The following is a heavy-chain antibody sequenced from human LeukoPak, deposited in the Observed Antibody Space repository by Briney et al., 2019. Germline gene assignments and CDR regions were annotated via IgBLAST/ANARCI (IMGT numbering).Heavy chain of an antibody. CDR2: IYYSGST. CDR1: GGSISSSSYC. V-gene: IGHV4-39*01. Sequence: PSETLSLTCTVSGGSISSSSYCWGWVRPPPRKGLEWIGSIYYSGSTYYNPSLKSRVTISVDTSKNQSSLRLSSVTAADTAVYYCSRHVVPAARGWFDPWGQGTLVTVSS. J-gene: IGHJ5*02. CDR3: SRHVVPAARGWFDP. D-gene: IGHD2-2*01.